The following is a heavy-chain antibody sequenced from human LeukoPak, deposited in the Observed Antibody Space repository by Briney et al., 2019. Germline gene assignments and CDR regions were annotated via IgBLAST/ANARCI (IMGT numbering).Heavy chain of an antibody. D-gene: IGHD5-12*01. CDR3: ARDLRYSGYDLGY. J-gene: IGHJ4*02. Sequence: SETLSLTCTVSSFSISSGYYWGWIRQPPGKGLEWSGYIYYSGSTNYNPSLKSRVTISVDTSKNQFSLKLSSVTAADTAVYYCARDLRYSGYDLGYWGQGTLVTVSS. V-gene: IGHV4-61*01. CDR2: IYYSGST. CDR1: SFSISSGYY.